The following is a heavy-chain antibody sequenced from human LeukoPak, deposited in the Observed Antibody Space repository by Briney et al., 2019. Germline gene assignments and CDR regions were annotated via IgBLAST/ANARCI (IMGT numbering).Heavy chain of an antibody. CDR2: IIPIFGTA. V-gene: IGHV1-69*05. D-gene: IGHD7-27*01. CDR1: GGTFSSYA. CDR3: ARERLGRGFDY. J-gene: IGHJ4*02. Sequence: ASVKVSCKASGGTFSSYAISWVRQAPGQGLEWMGGIIPIFGTANYAQKFQGRVTITTDESTSTAYMELSSLRSEETAVYYCARERLGRGFDYWGQGTLVTVSS.